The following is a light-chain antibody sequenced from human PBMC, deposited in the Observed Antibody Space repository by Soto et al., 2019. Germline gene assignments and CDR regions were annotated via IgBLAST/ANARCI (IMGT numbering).Light chain of an antibody. CDR3: SSYTSSNTLV. CDR1: RSDVGGYNY. J-gene: IGLJ2*01. Sequence: QSVLTQPASVSGSPGQSITISCTGSRSDVGGYNYVSWYQQHPDKAPKLIIYDVINRPSGVSNRFSGSKSGNTASLTISGLQAEDEADYYCSSYTSSNTLVFGGGTKLTVL. V-gene: IGLV2-14*03. CDR2: DVI.